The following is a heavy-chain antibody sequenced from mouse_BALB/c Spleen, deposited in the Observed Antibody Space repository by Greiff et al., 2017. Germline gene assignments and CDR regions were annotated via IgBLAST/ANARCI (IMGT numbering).Heavy chain of an antibody. V-gene: IGHV3-8*02. D-gene: IGHD1-1*01. CDR2: ISYSGST. Sequence: EVHLVESGPSLVKPSQTLSITCSVTGDSITSGYWNWIRQFPGNKLEYMGYISYSGSTYYNPSLKSRISSTRDTSKNQYSLLLNSVTTEDTATYYCARLDYYGSSYWDFDVWGSGTTVTVSS. CDR3: ARLDYYGSSYWDFDV. J-gene: IGHJ1*01. CDR1: GDSITSGY.